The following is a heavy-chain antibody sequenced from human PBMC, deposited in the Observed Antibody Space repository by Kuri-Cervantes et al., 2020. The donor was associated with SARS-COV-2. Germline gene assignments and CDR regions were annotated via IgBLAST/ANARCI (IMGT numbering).Heavy chain of an antibody. CDR1: GGTFSSYV. CDR2: INPNSGGT. Sequence: VTVSRQASGGTFSSYVIIWVRQAPGQGLEWMGWINPNSGGTNYAQKFPGRVTMTRDTSISTAYMELSRLRSDDTAVYYCARYFGYDSSGYDYWGQGTLVTVSS. V-gene: IGHV1-2*02. CDR3: ARYFGYDSSGYDY. D-gene: IGHD3-22*01. J-gene: IGHJ4*02.